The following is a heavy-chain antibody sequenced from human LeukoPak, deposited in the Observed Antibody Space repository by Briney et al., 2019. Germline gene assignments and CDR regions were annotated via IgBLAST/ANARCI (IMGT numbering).Heavy chain of an antibody. Sequence: GGSLRLSCAVSGITLSNYGMSWVRQAPGKGLEWVAGLSGSGGGTNYADSVQGRFTISRDNAKNSLYLQMNSLRAEDTALYYCAREGRFLEWFNWFDPWGQGTLVTVSS. CDR2: LSGSGGGT. V-gene: IGHV3-23*01. CDR1: GITLSNYG. J-gene: IGHJ5*02. CDR3: AREGRFLEWFNWFDP. D-gene: IGHD3-3*01.